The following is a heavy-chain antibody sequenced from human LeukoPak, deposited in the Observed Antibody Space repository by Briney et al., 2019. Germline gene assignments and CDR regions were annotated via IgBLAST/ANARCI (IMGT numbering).Heavy chain of an antibody. CDR3: ARDRAIIVGATPGIGY. CDR1: GYTFTSYG. D-gene: IGHD1-26*01. CDR2: INPNSGGT. Sequence: ASVKVSCKASGYTFTSYGISWVRQAPGQGLEWMGRINPNSGGTNYAQKFQGRVTMTRDTSISTAYMELSRLRSDDTAVYYCARDRAIIVGATPGIGYWGQGTLVTVSS. V-gene: IGHV1-2*06. J-gene: IGHJ4*02.